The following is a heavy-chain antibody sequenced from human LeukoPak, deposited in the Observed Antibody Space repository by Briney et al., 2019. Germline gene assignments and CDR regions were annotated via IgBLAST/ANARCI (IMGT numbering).Heavy chain of an antibody. D-gene: IGHD6-13*01. J-gene: IGHJ4*02. CDR1: GFTFSSYS. Sequence: GGSLRLSCAASGFTFSSYSMNWVRQAPGKGLEWVSYISSSSSTIYYADSVKGRFTISRDSAKNSLYLQMNSLRAEDTAVYYCAREGGYSGYSSSHDYWGQGTLVTVSS. CDR2: ISSSSSTI. CDR3: AREGGYSGYSSSHDY. V-gene: IGHV3-48*04.